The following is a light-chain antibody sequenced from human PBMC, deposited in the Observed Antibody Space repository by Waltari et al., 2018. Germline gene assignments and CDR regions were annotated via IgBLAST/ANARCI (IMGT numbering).Light chain of an antibody. V-gene: IGKV4-1*01. J-gene: IGKJ2*01. CDR3: QWYYTTPYA. CDR1: QSVFYTSNSKNY. Sequence: DIVMTQSPDSLAVSLGERATINCKSSQSVFYTSNSKNYLAWYQQKPGQPPKLLIFWASPREGGGPDRFSGSGSGTDCTLSFSSQETEDAAVYYCQWYYTTPYAFGQGTKLGI. CDR2: WAS.